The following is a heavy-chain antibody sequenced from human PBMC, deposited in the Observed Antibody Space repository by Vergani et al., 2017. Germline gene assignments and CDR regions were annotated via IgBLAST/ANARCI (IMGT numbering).Heavy chain of an antibody. V-gene: IGHV4-34*01. CDR3: ARVSSDDSSGWERGFDY. J-gene: IGHJ4*02. Sequence: QVQLQQWGAGLLKPSETLSLTCAVYGGSFSGYYWSWIRQPPGKGLEWIGEINHSGSTNYNPSLKSRVTISVDTSKNQFSRKLSSVTAADTAVYYCARVSSDDSSGWERGFDYWGQGTLVTVSS. D-gene: IGHD6-19*01. CDR1: GGSFSGYY. CDR2: INHSGST.